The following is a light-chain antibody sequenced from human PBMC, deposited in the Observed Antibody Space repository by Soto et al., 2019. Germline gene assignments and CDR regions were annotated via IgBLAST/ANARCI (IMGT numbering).Light chain of an antibody. CDR3: QQYDNWPPRYT. CDR2: GAS. Sequence: EIVMTQSPATLSVSPGERATLSCRASQSVTSNLAWYQQKPGQGPRLVIYGASTRATGIPVRFSGSGYGTEFTLTISSLQSEDFGVYYCQQYDNWPPRYTFGQGTKLEIK. V-gene: IGKV3-15*01. J-gene: IGKJ2*01. CDR1: QSVTSN.